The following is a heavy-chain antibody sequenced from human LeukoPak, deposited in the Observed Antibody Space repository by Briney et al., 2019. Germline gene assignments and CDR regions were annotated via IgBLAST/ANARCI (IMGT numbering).Heavy chain of an antibody. CDR3: AKAHRQYSSSWYVFDY. D-gene: IGHD6-13*01. Sequence: GGSLRLSCAASGFTFSSYAMHWVRQAPGKGLEWVSAISGSGGSTYYADSVKGRFTISRDNSKNTLYLQMNSLRAEDTAVYYCAKAHRQYSSSWYVFDYWGQGTLVTVSS. V-gene: IGHV3-23*01. J-gene: IGHJ4*02. CDR2: ISGSGGST. CDR1: GFTFSSYA.